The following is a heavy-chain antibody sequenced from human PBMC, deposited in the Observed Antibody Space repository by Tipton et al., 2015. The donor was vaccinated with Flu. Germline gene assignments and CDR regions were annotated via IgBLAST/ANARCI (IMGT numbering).Heavy chain of an antibody. J-gene: IGHJ6*02. D-gene: IGHD2/OR15-2a*01. V-gene: IGHV5-51*01. CDR1: GYLFTDHW. CDR2: IYPGDSDT. Sequence: QLVQSGAEVKKPGESLRISCQASGYLFTDHWIGWVRQVPGKGLEWMGLIYPGDSDTRYSPAFQGQVTISVDKSIRTVYLQWRSLKASDSAKYYCARQFLEYRDSSSRFYYGMDVWGQGTTVNVSS. CDR3: ARQFLEYRDSSSRFYYGMDV.